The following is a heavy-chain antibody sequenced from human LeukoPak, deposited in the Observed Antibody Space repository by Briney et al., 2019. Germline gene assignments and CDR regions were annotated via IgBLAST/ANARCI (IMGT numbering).Heavy chain of an antibody. CDR2: IYYSGST. CDR1: GGSISSNSYY. J-gene: IGHJ4*02. V-gene: IGHV4-39*01. Sequence: SETLSLTCAVSGGSISSNSYYGGWIRQPPGKGLEWIGSIYYSGSTYYNPSPKSRFTISVDTSKNQFSLKLSSVTAADTAVYYCARGSSYWYYYFDYWGQGTLVTVSS. CDR3: ARGSSYWYYYFDY. D-gene: IGHD6-13*01.